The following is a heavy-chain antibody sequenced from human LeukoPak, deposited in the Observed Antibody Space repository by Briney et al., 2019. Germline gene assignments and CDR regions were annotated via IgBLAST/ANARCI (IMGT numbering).Heavy chain of an antibody. V-gene: IGHV3-23*01. Sequence: GGSLRLSCAASGFTFSSYAMSWVRQAPGKGLEWVSGISGSGDNTHYADSVKGRFTIPRDNSKNTLYLQMNSLRAEDTAVYYCARARVDYYGSGSYYLPPPIYFDYWGQGTLVTVSS. D-gene: IGHD3-10*01. J-gene: IGHJ4*02. CDR2: ISGSGDNT. CDR1: GFTFSSYA. CDR3: ARARVDYYGSGSYYLPPPIYFDY.